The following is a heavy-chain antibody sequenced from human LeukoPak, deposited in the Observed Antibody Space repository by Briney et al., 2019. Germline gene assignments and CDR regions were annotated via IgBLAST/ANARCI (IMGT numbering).Heavy chain of an antibody. CDR2: IYYRGST. Sequence: SETLSLTCTVSGGSISSDYWSWIRQPPGKGPEWIGYIYYRGSTNYNPSLKSRVTISVDTSKNQFSLKLSSVTAADTAVYYCARLSGYSSGHYYSDYWGQGTLVTVSS. J-gene: IGHJ4*02. D-gene: IGHD3-22*01. CDR1: GGSISSDY. V-gene: IGHV4-59*01. CDR3: ARLSGYSSGHYYSDY.